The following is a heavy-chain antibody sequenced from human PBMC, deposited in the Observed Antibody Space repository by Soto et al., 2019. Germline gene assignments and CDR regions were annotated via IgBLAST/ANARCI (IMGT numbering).Heavy chain of an antibody. J-gene: IGHJ4*02. V-gene: IGHV4-34*01. CDR2: INHSGST. D-gene: IGHD3-16*02. CDR3: AKGKLSDYLWGRYRYHFDY. Sequence: PSETLSLTCAVYGGSFSGYYWSWIRQPPGKGLEWIGEINHSGSTNYNPSLKSRVTISVDTSKNQFSLKLSSVTAADTAVYYCAKGKLSDYLWGRYRYHFDYWGQGTLVTVSS. CDR1: GGSFSGYY.